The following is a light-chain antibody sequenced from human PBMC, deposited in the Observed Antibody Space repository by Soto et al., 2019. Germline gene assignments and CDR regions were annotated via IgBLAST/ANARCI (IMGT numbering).Light chain of an antibody. Sequence: IQMTQSPSTLSASVGDRVPITCLASQSISSWVAWYQQKPGKSPKLLIYKASSLESGVPSRFRGSGSGTEFALTVSSLQPGDFATYDCQQYNSYWTFGQGTNVEVK. CDR2: KAS. J-gene: IGKJ1*01. CDR3: QQYNSYWT. V-gene: IGKV1-5*03. CDR1: QSISSW.